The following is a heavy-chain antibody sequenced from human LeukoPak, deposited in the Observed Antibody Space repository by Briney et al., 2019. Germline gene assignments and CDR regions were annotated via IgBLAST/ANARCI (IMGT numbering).Heavy chain of an antibody. CDR1: GFTFSSYA. V-gene: IGHV3-30*04. CDR2: ISYDGSNK. CDR3: ASGPHSSGWSGGIDY. D-gene: IGHD6-19*01. J-gene: IGHJ4*02. Sequence: GGSLRLSCAASGFTFSSYAMHWVRQAPGKGLEWVAVISYDGSNKYYADSVKGRFTISRDNSKNTLYLQMNSLRAEDTAVYYCASGPHSSGWSGGIDYWGQGTLVTVSS.